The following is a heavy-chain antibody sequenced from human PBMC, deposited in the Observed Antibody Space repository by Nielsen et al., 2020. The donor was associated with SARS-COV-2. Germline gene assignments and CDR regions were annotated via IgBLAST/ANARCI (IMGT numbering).Heavy chain of an antibody. D-gene: IGHD3-22*01. J-gene: IGHJ4*02. V-gene: IGHV1-18*01. CDR2: ISGYNGNT. Sequence: ASVKVSCKASGYTFINHDINWVRQSTGQGLEWMGWISGYNGNTNYAQKVQGRVTMTTDTSTSTAYMELRSLRSDDTAVYYCARVGLYDSSGYYSDYWGQGTLVTVSS. CDR3: ARVGLYDSSGYYSDY. CDR1: GYTFINHD.